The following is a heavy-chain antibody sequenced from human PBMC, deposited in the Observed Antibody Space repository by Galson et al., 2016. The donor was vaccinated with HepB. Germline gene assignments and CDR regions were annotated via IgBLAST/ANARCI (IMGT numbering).Heavy chain of an antibody. CDR3: AREGGLENYYAGEFDY. D-gene: IGHD3-10*01. J-gene: IGHJ4*02. Sequence: SETLSLTCTVSGASISIYYWNWIRQPPGKGLEWLGYIYNSGSTKYNPSLRGRVTMSVDTSKNQSSLRLTSVTAADTAIYYCAREGGLENYYAGEFDYWGQGTLITVAS. CDR1: GASISIYY. CDR2: IYNSGST. V-gene: IGHV4-59*01.